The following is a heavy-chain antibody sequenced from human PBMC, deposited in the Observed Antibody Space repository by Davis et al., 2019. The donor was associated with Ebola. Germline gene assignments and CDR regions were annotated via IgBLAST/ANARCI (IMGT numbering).Heavy chain of an antibody. D-gene: IGHD2-21*01. CDR3: ARVVSPNVVSALDV. CDR2: IRSDGSGS. CDR1: GFIFSNYW. Sequence: GESLKLSCAASGFIFSNYWMHWVRQAPGKGLVWVPRIRSDGSGSNSADSVKDRFTISRDNSKNTLYLQMNSLRAEDTAVYYCARVVSPNVVSALDVWGQGTTVTVSS. J-gene: IGHJ6*02. V-gene: IGHV3-74*01.